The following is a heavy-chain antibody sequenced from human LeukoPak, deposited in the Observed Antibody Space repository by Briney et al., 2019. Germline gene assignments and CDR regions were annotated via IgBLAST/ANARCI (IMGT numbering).Heavy chain of an antibody. CDR3: ARGGGLDV. CDR2: INHNGNVN. V-gene: IGHV3-7*03. J-gene: IGHJ6*02. Sequence: GGSLRLSCAASGFTFGSFSMIWVRQAPGKGLEWVASINHNGNVNYYVDSVKGRFTISRDNAKNSLHLQMSNLRAEDTAVYFCARGGGLDVWGQGATVTVSS. D-gene: IGHD3-16*01. CDR1: GFTFGSFS.